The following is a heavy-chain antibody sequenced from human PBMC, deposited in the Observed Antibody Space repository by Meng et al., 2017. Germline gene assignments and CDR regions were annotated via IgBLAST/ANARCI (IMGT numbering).Heavy chain of an antibody. J-gene: IGHJ2*01. CDR2: ISAYNGNT. D-gene: IGHD4-17*01. Sequence: VQAGAEVKMPGASVKVSLKASGYTFISYGISWVRQAPGQGLEWMGWISAYNGNTNYAQKLQGRVTMTTDTSTSTAYMELRSLRSDDTAVYYCARGGSRYYGDYNWYFDLWGRGTLVTVSS. V-gene: IGHV1-18*01. CDR3: ARGGSRYYGDYNWYFDL. CDR1: GYTFISYG.